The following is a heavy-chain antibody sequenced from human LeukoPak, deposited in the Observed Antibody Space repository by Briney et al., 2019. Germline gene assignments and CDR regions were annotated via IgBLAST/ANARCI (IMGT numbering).Heavy chain of an antibody. Sequence: GGSLRLSCAASGFTFSSYSMNWVRQAPGKGLEWVSYISSSSSTIYYADSVKGRFTISRDNSKNTLYLQMNSLRAEDTAVYYCAKDKQLWLISPPDYWGQGTLVTVSS. J-gene: IGHJ4*02. CDR3: AKDKQLWLISPPDY. D-gene: IGHD5-18*01. CDR2: ISSSSSTI. CDR1: GFTFSSYS. V-gene: IGHV3-48*01.